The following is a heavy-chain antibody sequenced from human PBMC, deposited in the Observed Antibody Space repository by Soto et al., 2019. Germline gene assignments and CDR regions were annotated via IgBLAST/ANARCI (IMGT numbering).Heavy chain of an antibody. V-gene: IGHV1-3*05. J-gene: IGHJ4*02. D-gene: IGHD3-16*02. Sequence: QVQLVQSGAEEKKPGASVKVSCKASGYTFTSYAMHWVRQAPGQRLEWMGWINVDSGDTQYSEMFQGRVTITRDTSASTANMELSGLISEDTAVYYCAKPQSSNRLDKNFDYWGQGTLVTVSS. CDR2: INVDSGDT. CDR3: AKPQSSNRLDKNFDY. CDR1: GYTFTSYA.